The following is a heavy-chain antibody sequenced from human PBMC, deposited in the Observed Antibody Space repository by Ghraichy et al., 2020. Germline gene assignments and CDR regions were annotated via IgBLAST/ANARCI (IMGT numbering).Heavy chain of an antibody. CDR3: AKGNLDSSLSGRSSNWFDP. J-gene: IGHJ5*02. CDR2: IWFDGSSE. CDR1: GFIFSSYG. D-gene: IGHD3-22*01. V-gene: IGHV3-33*06. Sequence: GESPNISCKASGFIFSSYGMSWVRQAPGKGLEWVAIIWFDGSSEYYADSVKGRFTISRDNSKDTLYLQMNSLRAEDAAMYYCAKGNLDSSLSGRSSNWFDPWGQGTLVTVSP.